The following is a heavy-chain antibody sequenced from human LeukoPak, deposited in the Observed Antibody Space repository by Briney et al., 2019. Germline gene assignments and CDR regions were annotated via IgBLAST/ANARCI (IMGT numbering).Heavy chain of an antibody. J-gene: IGHJ5*02. CDR3: AREGGDPRWLDP. V-gene: IGHV4-4*07. CDR1: GGSISSYY. CDR2: INTSGST. D-gene: IGHD6-25*01. Sequence: SETLSLTCTVSGGSISSYYWTWIRQSAGKGLEWIGRINTSGSTNYNPSLRSRVTMSVNASKNQFSLNLTSVTAADTAVYSCAREGGDPRWLDPWGQGTLVTVSS.